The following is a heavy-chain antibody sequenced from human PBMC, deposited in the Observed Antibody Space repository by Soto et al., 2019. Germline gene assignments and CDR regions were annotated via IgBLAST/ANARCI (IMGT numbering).Heavy chain of an antibody. D-gene: IGHD6-6*01. CDR1: GFTFSSYA. CDR3: AREYSSSSYGFYYYYGMDV. V-gene: IGHV3-30-3*01. CDR2: ISYDGSNK. J-gene: IGHJ6*02. Sequence: PGGSLRLSCAASGFTFSSYAMHWVRQAPGKGLEWVAVISYDGSNKYYADSVKGRFTISRDNSKNTLYLQMNSLRAEDTAVYYCAREYSSSSYGFYYYYGMDVWGQGTTVTVSS.